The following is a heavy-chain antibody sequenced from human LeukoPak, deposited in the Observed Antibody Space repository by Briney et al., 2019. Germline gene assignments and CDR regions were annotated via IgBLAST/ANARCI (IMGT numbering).Heavy chain of an antibody. CDR2: ISSSSSYI. Sequence: GGSLRLSCAASEFTFSTYAMHWVRQAPGKGLEWVSSISSSSSYIYYADSVKGRFTISRDNAKNSLYLQMNSLRAEDTAVYYCAREVDSSGYYYVDYWGQGTLVTVSS. CDR3: AREVDSSGYYYVDY. V-gene: IGHV3-21*01. D-gene: IGHD3-22*01. J-gene: IGHJ4*02. CDR1: EFTFSTYA.